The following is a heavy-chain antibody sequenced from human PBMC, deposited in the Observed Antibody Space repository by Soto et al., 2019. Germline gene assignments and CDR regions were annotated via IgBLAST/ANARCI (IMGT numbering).Heavy chain of an antibody. V-gene: IGHV3-74*01. CDR3: ARSIPGQ. J-gene: IGHJ4*02. Sequence: EVQLVESGGGLVQPGGSLRLSCAASGFTFSSYWMQWVRQAPGKGLVWVSRSNSDGSSTFYAASVKGRFTISRDNAKNTVYLQMNSLRAEDPAVYYCARSIPGQWGQGTLVTVSS. CDR2: SNSDGSST. D-gene: IGHD2-2*02. CDR1: GFTFSSYW.